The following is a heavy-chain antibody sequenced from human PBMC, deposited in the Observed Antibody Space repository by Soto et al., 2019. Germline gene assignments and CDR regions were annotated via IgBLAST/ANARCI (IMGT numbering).Heavy chain of an antibody. J-gene: IGHJ4*02. Sequence: QVQLVQSGAEEKKPGASVKVSCKASGYTFTGYAMHWVRQAPGQRLEWMGWINAGNGNTKYSQKFQGRVTITRDTSAGAAYMERSSLSSEDTAVYYCAGAVAVPADFGYWGQGTLVTVSS. V-gene: IGHV1-3*05. CDR1: GYTFTGYA. D-gene: IGHD6-19*01. CDR2: INAGNGNT. CDR3: AGAVAVPADFGY.